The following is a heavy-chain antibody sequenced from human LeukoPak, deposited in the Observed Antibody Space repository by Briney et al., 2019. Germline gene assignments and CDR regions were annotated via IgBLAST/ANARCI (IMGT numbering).Heavy chain of an antibody. D-gene: IGHD5-24*01. CDR2: ITSNGGST. J-gene: IGHJ4*02. Sequence: GGSLRLSCAASGFSFSSYGMNWVRQAPGKGLEYVSSITSNGGSTYSANSVKGRFTISRDNSKNTLYLQMGSLRTEDMAVYYCARGGRWLQPFDYWGQGTLVTVSS. CDR1: GFSFSSYG. CDR3: ARGGRWLQPFDY. V-gene: IGHV3-64*01.